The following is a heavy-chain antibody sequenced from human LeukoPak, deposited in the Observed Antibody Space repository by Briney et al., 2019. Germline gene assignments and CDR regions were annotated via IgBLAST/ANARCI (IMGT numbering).Heavy chain of an antibody. CDR1: GLTFDDYG. D-gene: IGHD6-19*01. Sequence: GGSLRLSCAASGLTFDDYGMSWVRQAPGKGLEWVSGIIWSGGSTGYADSVKGRFTVSRDNAKNSLYLQMNSLRAEDTAVYYCASGGPESSSGWYGTWFDPWGQGTLVTVSS. CDR2: IIWSGGST. CDR3: ASGGPESSSGWYGTWFDP. J-gene: IGHJ5*02. V-gene: IGHV3-20*04.